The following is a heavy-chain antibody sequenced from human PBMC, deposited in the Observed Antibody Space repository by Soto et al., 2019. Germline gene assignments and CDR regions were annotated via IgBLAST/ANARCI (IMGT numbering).Heavy chain of an antibody. CDR1: GFTFSSYA. Sequence: GGSLRLSSAASGFTFSSYAMSWVRQAPGKGLEWVSTISGSGGSTYYADSLKGRFTISRDNSKNTLFLQMSSQRAEDTAVYYCAKEAVSGWYYFDYWGPGTLVTVSS. CDR3: AKEAVSGWYYFDY. J-gene: IGHJ4*02. V-gene: IGHV3-23*01. CDR2: ISGSGGST. D-gene: IGHD6-19*01.